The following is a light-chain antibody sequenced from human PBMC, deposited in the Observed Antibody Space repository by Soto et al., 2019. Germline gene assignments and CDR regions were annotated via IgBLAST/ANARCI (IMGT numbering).Light chain of an antibody. J-gene: IGKJ3*01. CDR3: QQYDNLPFT. CDR1: QDITNF. V-gene: IGKV1-33*01. CDR2: DAS. Sequence: DIQMTQSPSSLSASVGDRVTITCQASQDITNFLNWYQQKPGNAPKLLIYDASNLETGIPSRFSGSGSGTDFTFTISSLQPEDIATYYCQQYDNLPFTFGPGTKVDIK.